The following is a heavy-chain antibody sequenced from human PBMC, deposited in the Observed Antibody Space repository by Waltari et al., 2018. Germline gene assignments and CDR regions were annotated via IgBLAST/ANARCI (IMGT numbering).Heavy chain of an antibody. D-gene: IGHD3-10*01. J-gene: IGHJ6*02. CDR2: ISGSGGST. CDR3: AKDPDYYGSGILEYYYGMDV. V-gene: IGHV3-23*01. CDR1: GFTFSSYA. Sequence: EVQLLESGGGLVQPGGSLRLSCAASGFTFSSYAMSWVRQAPGKGLEWVSAISGSGGSTYSADSVKGRFTISRDKSKNTLYLQMNSLRAEDTAVYYCAKDPDYYGSGILEYYYGMDVWGQGTTVTVSS.